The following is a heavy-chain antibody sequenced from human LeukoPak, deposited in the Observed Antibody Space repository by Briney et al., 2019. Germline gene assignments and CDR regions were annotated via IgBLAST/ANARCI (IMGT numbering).Heavy chain of an antibody. CDR2: ISSSGSTI. J-gene: IGHJ3*02. Sequence: PGGSLRLSCAASGFTFSDCYMSWIRQAPGKGLEWVSYISSSGSTIYYADSVKGRFTISRDNAKNSLYLQMNSLRAEDTAVYYCARDWGDYYGSDAFDIWGQGTMVTVSS. CDR3: ARDWGDYYGSDAFDI. V-gene: IGHV3-11*04. D-gene: IGHD3-10*01. CDR1: GFTFSDCY.